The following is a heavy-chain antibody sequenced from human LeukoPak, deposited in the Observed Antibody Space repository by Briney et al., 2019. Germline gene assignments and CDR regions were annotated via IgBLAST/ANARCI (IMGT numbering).Heavy chain of an antibody. CDR1: GGSFSGYY. Sequence: SETLSLTCAVYGGSFSGYYWSWIRQPPGKGLEWIGEINHSGSTNYNPSLKSRVTISVDTSKNQFSLKQSSVTAADTAVYYCSRGVAGDFDYWGQGTLVTGSP. CDR3: SRGVAGDFDY. V-gene: IGHV4-34*01. CDR2: INHSGST. D-gene: IGHD6-19*01. J-gene: IGHJ4*02.